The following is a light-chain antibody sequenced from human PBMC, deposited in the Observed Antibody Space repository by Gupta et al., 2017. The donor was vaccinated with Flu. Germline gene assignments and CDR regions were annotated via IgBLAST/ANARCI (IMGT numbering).Light chain of an antibody. CDR1: ISNIGRNS. CDR2: TND. J-gene: IGLJ1*01. CDR3: ASWDDSLNAYV. V-gene: IGLV1-44*01. Sequence: SVLAQPPSASGTPGQSITISCSGSISNIGRNSVSWYQQLPGTAPKLLIFTNDQRPSGVPDRFSGSKSGASASMAISGLHVEDEADYYCASWDDSLNAYVFGTGTDVTVL.